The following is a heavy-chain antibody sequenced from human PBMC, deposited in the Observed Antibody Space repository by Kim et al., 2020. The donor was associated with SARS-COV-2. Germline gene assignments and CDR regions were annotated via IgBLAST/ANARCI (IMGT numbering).Heavy chain of an antibody. CDR1: GFTFSSYA. D-gene: IGHD3-16*01. J-gene: IGHJ4*02. CDR3: ASTPPSTFSWGYFDY. Sequence: GGSLRLSCAASGFTFSSYAMSWVRQAPGKGLEWVSAISGSGGSTYYADSVKGRFTISRDNSKNTLYLQMNSLRAEDTAVYYCASTPPSTFSWGYFDYWGQGTLVTVSS. V-gene: IGHV3-23*01. CDR2: ISGSGGST.